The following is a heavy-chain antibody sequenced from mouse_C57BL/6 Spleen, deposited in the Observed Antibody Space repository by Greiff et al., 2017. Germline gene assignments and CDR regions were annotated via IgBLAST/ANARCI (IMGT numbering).Heavy chain of an antibody. CDR2: ISGGGGNT. V-gene: IGHV5-9*01. CDR1: GFTFSSYT. J-gene: IGHJ2*01. CDR3: ERSDYGSYYFDD. Sequence: EVHLVESGGGLVKPGGSLKLSCAASGFTFSSYTMSWVRQTPEKRLEWVATISGGGGNTYYPDSVKGRFTISRDNAKNTLYLQMSSLRSEDTALYYCERSDYGSYYFDDWGQGTTLTVSS. D-gene: IGHD1-1*01.